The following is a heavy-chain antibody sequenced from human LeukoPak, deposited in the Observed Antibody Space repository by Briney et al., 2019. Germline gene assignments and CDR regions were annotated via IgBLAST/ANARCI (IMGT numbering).Heavy chain of an antibody. V-gene: IGHV3-30*02. CDR3: AKDLRVIASLGY. Sequence: PGGSLRLSCAASGFTFSSYGMHWVRQAPGKGLEWAAFIRYDGSNKYYADSVKGRFTISRDNSKNTLYLQMNSLRAEDTAVYYCAKDLRVIASLGYWGQGTLVTVSS. J-gene: IGHJ4*02. CDR2: IRYDGSNK. CDR1: GFTFSSYG. D-gene: IGHD2-21*01.